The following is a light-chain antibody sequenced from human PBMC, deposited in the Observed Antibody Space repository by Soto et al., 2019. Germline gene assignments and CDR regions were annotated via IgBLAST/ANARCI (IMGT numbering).Light chain of an antibody. CDR2: TAS. CDR1: QSINKD. J-gene: IGKJ1*01. CDR3: QQSYSTPWT. Sequence: DIQMTQSPSSLSASVGDRVTITCRASQSINKDVNWYQQKPGKAPELLIYTASSLQGGVPSRFSGSASGTDFTLTISSLQPGDFATYFCQQSYSTPWTFGHGTRVDI. V-gene: IGKV1-39*01.